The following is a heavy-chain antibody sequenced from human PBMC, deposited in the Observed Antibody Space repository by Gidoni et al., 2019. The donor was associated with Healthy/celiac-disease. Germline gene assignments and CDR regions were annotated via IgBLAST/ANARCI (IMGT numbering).Heavy chain of an antibody. V-gene: IGHV3-7*01. J-gene: IGHJ4*02. CDR2: IKQDGSEK. Sequence: EVQLVESGGGLVQSGGSLRLSCAASCFTLSSYWTSWVSQAPGKGLEWVANIKQDGSEKYYVDSVKGRFTISRDNAKNSLYLQMNSLRAEDTAVYYCARESVPIAVAAYFDYWGQGTLVTVSS. D-gene: IGHD6-19*01. CDR1: CFTLSSYW. CDR3: ARESVPIAVAAYFDY.